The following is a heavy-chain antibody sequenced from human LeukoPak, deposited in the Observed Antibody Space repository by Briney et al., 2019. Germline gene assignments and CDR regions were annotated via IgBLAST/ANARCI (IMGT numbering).Heavy chain of an antibody. J-gene: IGHJ4*03. CDR3: AEGGRAAGKFDY. V-gene: IGHV3-23*01. CDR1: GFTFSSYA. D-gene: IGHD6-13*01. Sequence: PGGSLRLSCAASGFTFSSYAMSWVRQAPGEGLEWVSGISGSGSTSYYADSLRGRFTISRDNSKNTLYLQMNSLRAEDTAVYYCAEGGRAAGKFDYWGHGNLGSLSS. CDR2: ISGSGSTS.